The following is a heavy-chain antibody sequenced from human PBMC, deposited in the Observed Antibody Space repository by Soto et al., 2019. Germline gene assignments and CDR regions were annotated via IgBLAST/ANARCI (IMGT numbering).Heavy chain of an antibody. CDR1: GGSISSGGYY. Sequence: QVQLQESGPGLVKPSQTLSLTCTVSGGSISSGGYYWSWIRQHPGKGLEWIGYIYYSGSTHYNPPPQSRLTLSVDPSKNPSSLKLSSVTAADTAVYYCASDYGSGSYPDYFDYWGQGTLVTVSS. CDR2: IYYSGST. V-gene: IGHV4-31*03. CDR3: ASDYGSGSYPDYFDY. J-gene: IGHJ4*02. D-gene: IGHD3-10*01.